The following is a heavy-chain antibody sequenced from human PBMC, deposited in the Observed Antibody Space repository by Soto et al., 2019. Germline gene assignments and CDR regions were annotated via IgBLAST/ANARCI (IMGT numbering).Heavy chain of an antibody. V-gene: IGHV4-59*08. CDR2: IYYSGST. D-gene: IGHD6-19*01. CDR1: GGSINNYY. Sequence: SETLSLTCIVSGGSINNYYWNWIRQPPGKGLEWIGYIYYSGSTNYNPSLKSRVTISVDTSKNQFSLRLSSVTAADTAVYYCARLAEQWRLMDVWGKGTTVTVSS. J-gene: IGHJ6*03. CDR3: ARLAEQWRLMDV.